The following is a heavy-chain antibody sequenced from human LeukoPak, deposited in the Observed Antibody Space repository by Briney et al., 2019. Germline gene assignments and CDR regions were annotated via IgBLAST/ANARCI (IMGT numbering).Heavy chain of an antibody. CDR2: INHSGST. CDR1: GGSFSGYY. Sequence: PSETLSLTCAVYGGSFSGYYWSWIRQPPGKGLEWIGEINHSGSTNYNPSLKSRVTISVDMSKNQFSLKLSSVTAADTAVYYCARTPRDIVVVPAAKGVYWFDPGAREPWSPSPQ. D-gene: IGHD2-2*01. CDR3: ARTPRDIVVVPAAKGVYWFDP. J-gene: IGHJ5*02. V-gene: IGHV4-34*01.